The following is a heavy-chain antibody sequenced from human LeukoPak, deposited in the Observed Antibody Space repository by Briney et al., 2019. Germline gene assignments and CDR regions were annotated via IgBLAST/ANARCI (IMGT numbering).Heavy chain of an antibody. V-gene: IGHV3-23*01. Sequence: PGGSLRLSCAASGFTFSSYAMSWVRQAPGKGLEWVSAISGSGGSTYYADSVKGRFTISRDNAKNSLYLQMNSLRAGDTAVYYCARDGSHYYDSSGYYFLDYWGQGTLVTVSS. J-gene: IGHJ4*02. CDR3: ARDGSHYYDSSGYYFLDY. D-gene: IGHD3-22*01. CDR2: ISGSGGST. CDR1: GFTFSSYA.